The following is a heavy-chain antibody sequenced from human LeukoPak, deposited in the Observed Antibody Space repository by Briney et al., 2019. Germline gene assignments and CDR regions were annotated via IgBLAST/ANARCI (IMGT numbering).Heavy chain of an antibody. Sequence: SETLSLTYAVYGGSFSGYYWSWIRQPPGKGLEWIGEINHSGSTNYNPSLKSRVTISVDTSKNQFSLKLSSVTAADTAVYYCARREGANPFDYWGQGTLVTVSS. J-gene: IGHJ4*02. D-gene: IGHD1-26*01. CDR1: GGSFSGYY. CDR2: INHSGST. V-gene: IGHV4-34*01. CDR3: ARREGANPFDY.